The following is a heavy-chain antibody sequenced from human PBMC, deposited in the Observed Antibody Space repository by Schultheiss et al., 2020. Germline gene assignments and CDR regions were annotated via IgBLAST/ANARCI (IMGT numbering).Heavy chain of an antibody. CDR1: GFSLSTSGMC. CDR2: IYYSGST. V-gene: IGHV4-31*01. Sequence: SGPTLVKPTQTLTLTCTFSGFSLSTSGMCVSWIRQPPGKGLEWIGYIYYSGSTYYNPSLKSLVTISVDTSKNQFSLKLSSVTAADTAVYYCARDKSSWLRYEWFDPWGQGTLVTVSA. CDR3: ARDKSSWLRYEWFDP. D-gene: IGHD6-13*01. J-gene: IGHJ5*02.